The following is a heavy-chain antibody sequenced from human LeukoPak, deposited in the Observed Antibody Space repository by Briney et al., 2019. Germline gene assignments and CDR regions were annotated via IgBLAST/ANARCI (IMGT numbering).Heavy chain of an antibody. Sequence: GGSLRLSCAASGFTFSSYAMHWVRQAPGKGLEYVSAISSNGGSTYYANSVKGRFTISRDNSKNTLYLQMGSLRAEDMAVYYCARVSHYDSSGYFDYWGQGTLVTVSS. J-gene: IGHJ4*02. D-gene: IGHD3-22*01. CDR3: ARVSHYDSSGYFDY. CDR1: GFTFSSYA. CDR2: ISSNGGST. V-gene: IGHV3-64*01.